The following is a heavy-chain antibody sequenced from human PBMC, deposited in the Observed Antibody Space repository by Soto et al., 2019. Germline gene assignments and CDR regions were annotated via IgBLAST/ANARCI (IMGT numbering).Heavy chain of an antibody. J-gene: IGHJ4*02. D-gene: IGHD6-19*01. CDR2: ISAYNGNT. CDR1: GDRFTSYG. V-gene: IGHV1-18*01. CDR3: ARGGEQWLVPEPFDY. Sequence: GTSVKLSCEACGDRFTSYGISWVRQAPKQGLEWMGWISAYNGNTNYAQKLQGRVTMTTDTSTSTAYMELRSLRSDDTAVYYCARGGEQWLVPEPFDYWGQGTLVTVSS.